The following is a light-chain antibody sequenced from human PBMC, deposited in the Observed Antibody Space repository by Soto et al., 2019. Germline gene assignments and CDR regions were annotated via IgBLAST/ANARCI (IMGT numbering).Light chain of an antibody. CDR1: QSVSSSY. Sequence: EIVLTQSPGTLSLSPGERATLSCRASQSVSSSYLAWYQQKPGQAPRLLIYGASSRATGIPDRFSGSGSETDFTITSSRLEPEDFAVYYCQQYGSSATFGQGTKLEIK. V-gene: IGKV3-20*01. J-gene: IGKJ2*01. CDR2: GAS. CDR3: QQYGSSAT.